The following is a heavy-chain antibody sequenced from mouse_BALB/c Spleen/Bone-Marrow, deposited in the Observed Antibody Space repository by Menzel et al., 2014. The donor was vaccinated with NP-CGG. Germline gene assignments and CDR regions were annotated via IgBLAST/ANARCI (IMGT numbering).Heavy chain of an antibody. V-gene: IGHV1S22*01. J-gene: IGHJ2*01. Sequence: GSELVRPGASVKLSCKASGYTFTSYRMHWVKQRPGQGLEWIGNIYPGSGSTNYDEKFKSKATLTVDTSSSTAYMQLSSLTSEDSAVYYCTQGYWGQGTTLTVSS. CDR1: GYTFTSYR. CDR3: TQGY. CDR2: IYPGSGST.